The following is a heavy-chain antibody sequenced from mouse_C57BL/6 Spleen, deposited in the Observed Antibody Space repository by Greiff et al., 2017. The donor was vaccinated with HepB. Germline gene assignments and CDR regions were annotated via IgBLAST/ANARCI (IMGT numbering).Heavy chain of an antibody. Sequence: VQVVESGPELVKPGASVKISCKASGYAFSSSWMNWVKQRPGKGLEWIGRIYPGDGDTNYNGKFKGKATLTADKSSSTAYMQLSSLTSEDSAVYFCARSSGTLDYWGQGTTLTVSS. D-gene: IGHD4-1*01. CDR1: GYAFSSSW. J-gene: IGHJ2*01. V-gene: IGHV1-82*01. CDR2: IYPGDGDT. CDR3: ARSSGTLDY.